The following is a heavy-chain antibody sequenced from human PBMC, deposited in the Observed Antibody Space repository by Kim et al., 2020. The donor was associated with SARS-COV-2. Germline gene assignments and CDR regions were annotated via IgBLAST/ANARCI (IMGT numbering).Heavy chain of an antibody. J-gene: IGHJ5*01. CDR3: TRATTVVSLPDS. CDR2: IRSQGHGGTT. Sequence: SLRLSCRGSGFSFGDYTMAWVRQAPGKGLEWVGFIRSQGHGGTTGYAASVRGRFTMSRDDSKSIAYLQMNSLRDDDTATYYCTRATTVVSLPDSWGQGTLVIVSS. V-gene: IGHV3-49*04. CDR1: GFSFGDYT. D-gene: IGHD2-8*02.